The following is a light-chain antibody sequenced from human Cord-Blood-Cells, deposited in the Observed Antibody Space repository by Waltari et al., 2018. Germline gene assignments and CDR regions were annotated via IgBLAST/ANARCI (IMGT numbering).Light chain of an antibody. Sequence: SYVLTPPPSVSVAPGKTPRITCGGTNIGSKSVHWYQQNPGQAPVLVIYYDSDRPSGIPERFSGSNSGNTATLTISRVEAADEADYYCQVWDSSSDHPVFGGGTKLTVL. V-gene: IGLV3-21*04. CDR1: NIGSKS. CDR3: QVWDSSSDHPV. CDR2: YDS. J-gene: IGLJ3*02.